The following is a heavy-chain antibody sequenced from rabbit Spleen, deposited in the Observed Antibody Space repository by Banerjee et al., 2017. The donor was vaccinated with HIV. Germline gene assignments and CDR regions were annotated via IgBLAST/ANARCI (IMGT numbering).Heavy chain of an antibody. D-gene: IGHD8-1*01. CDR1: GFSFSSNYY. Sequence: QSLEESGGGLVQPEGSLTLTCTASGFSFSSNYYMCWVRQAPGKGLEWIACIATGSSGFTYYANWAKGRFTCSKASSTTMTLQMTSLTAADTATYFCARDTGTSFSTYGMDLWGQGTLVTVS. V-gene: IGHV1S40*01. CDR3: ARDTGTSFSTYGMDL. J-gene: IGHJ6*01. CDR2: IATGSSGFT.